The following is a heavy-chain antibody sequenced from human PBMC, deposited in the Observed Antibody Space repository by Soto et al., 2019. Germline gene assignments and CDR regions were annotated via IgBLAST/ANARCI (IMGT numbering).Heavy chain of an antibody. V-gene: IGHV4-30-4*01. CDR1: GGSISSGNYY. J-gene: IGHJ4*02. D-gene: IGHD2-15*01. CDR2: ISYSGST. CDR3: ATMGTPATGLYFFDY. Sequence: QVQLQESGPGLVKPSQTLSLTCTVSGGSISSGNYYWSWIRQPPGKGLEWIGFISYSGSTYYSTSLMSPVTISVDTSKSQFSLHLSFVTAADTAVYYCATMGTPATGLYFFDYWGQGSLVTVSS.